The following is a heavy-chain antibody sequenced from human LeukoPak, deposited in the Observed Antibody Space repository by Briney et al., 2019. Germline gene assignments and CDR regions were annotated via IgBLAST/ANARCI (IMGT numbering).Heavy chain of an antibody. CDR3: AKDILRWSFDY. J-gene: IGHJ4*02. CDR2: IGSDDNT. Sequence: GGSLRLSCAASGFTFSRNAMAWVRQAPGKGLEWVAGIGSDDNTHYAESVRGRFTISRDISKNTVSLQMSSLRAEDTAVYYCAKDILRWSFDYWGQGILVTVSS. V-gene: IGHV3-23*01. CDR1: GFTFSRNA. D-gene: IGHD4-23*01.